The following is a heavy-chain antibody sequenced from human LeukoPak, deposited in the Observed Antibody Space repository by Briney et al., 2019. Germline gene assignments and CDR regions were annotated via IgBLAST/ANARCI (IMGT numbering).Heavy chain of an antibody. D-gene: IGHD4-17*01. V-gene: IGHV3-30*04. CDR2: ISFDGTNK. Sequence: GGSLRLSCTASGVILSNYAMHWVRRPPGRGLEWVAVISFDGTNKYYGDSVEGRFSVSRDNSKNTLYLQMNSLRPDDTAMYHCATDYGDYEPIDYWGQGTLVTVSS. CDR3: ATDYGDYEPIDY. J-gene: IGHJ4*02. CDR1: GVILSNYA.